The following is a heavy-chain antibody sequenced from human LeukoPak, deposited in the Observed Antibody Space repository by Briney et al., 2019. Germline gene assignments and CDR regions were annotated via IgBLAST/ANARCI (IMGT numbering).Heavy chain of an antibody. Sequence: GESLRISCKGSGYGSGYSLTSHWIAWVRQMPGKGLERMGIIYPGDSDTRYSPSFQGKVTISADKSISTAYLQWSSLKASDTAMYYCARPHYYDSSGYSRAFDIWGQGTMVTVSS. CDR1: GYSLTSHW. CDR3: ARPHYYDSSGYSRAFDI. V-gene: IGHV5-51*01. D-gene: IGHD3-22*01. J-gene: IGHJ3*02. CDR2: IYPGDSDT.